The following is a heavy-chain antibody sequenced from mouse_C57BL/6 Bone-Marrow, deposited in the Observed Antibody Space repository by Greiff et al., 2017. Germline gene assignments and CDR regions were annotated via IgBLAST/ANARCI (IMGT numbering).Heavy chain of an antibody. CDR1: GYTFTSYD. V-gene: IGHV1-85*01. CDR2: MYPRDGSP. D-gene: IGHD2-5*01. J-gene: IGHJ3*01. CDR3: ARPEDYSNWDWFAY. Sequence: QVQLQQSGPELVKPGASVKLSCKASGYTFTSYDINWGKQRPGKGLGWMGWMYPRDGSPKYNEKFKGKATLTLDTSSSTAYMELHSLTSEDSAVYFCARPEDYSNWDWFAYWGQGTLVTVSA.